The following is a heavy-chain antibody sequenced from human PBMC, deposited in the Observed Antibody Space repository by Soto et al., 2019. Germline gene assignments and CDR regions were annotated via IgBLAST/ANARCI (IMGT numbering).Heavy chain of an antibody. Sequence: PSETLSLTCTVSGGSISSSSYYWGWIRQPPGKGLEWIGSIDYSGSTYYNPSLKSRVTISVDTSKNQFSLKLSSVTAADTAVYYCANNDEWFGYWGQGTLVTVSS. CDR3: ANNDEWFGY. CDR1: GGSISSSSYY. V-gene: IGHV4-39*01. J-gene: IGHJ4*02. D-gene: IGHD3-10*01. CDR2: IDYSGST.